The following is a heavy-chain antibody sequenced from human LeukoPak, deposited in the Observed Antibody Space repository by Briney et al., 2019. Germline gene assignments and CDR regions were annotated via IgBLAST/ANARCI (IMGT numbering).Heavy chain of an antibody. D-gene: IGHD4-17*01. CDR1: GFTFSSYS. CDR2: ISSSSSYI. J-gene: IGHJ3*02. CDR3: ARARSDGYGDYYDAFDI. V-gene: IGHV3-21*01. Sequence: GGSLRLSCAASGFTFSSYSMNWVRQAPGKGLEWVSSISSSSSYIYYADSVKGRFTISRDNAKNSLYLQMNCLRAEDTAVYYCARARSDGYGDYYDAFDIWGQGTMVTVSS.